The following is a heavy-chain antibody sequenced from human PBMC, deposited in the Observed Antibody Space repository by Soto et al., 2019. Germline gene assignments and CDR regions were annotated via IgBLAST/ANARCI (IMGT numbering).Heavy chain of an antibody. CDR1: GFTFSSYP. V-gene: IGHV3-23*01. CDR3: AKKRSLHKAPFDY. Sequence: LRLSCAASGFTFSSYPMSWVRQAPGKGLEWVSAISASGGDTYYRESVEGRFTISRENSKNTLYLQMNSLRAEDTAIYYCAKKRSLHKAPFDYLGRRTLVTVCS. CDR2: ISASGGDT. J-gene: IGHJ4*02. D-gene: IGHD1-1*01.